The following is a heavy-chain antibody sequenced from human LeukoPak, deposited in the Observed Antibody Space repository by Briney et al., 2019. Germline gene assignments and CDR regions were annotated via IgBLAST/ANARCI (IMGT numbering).Heavy chain of an antibody. J-gene: IGHJ4*02. Sequence: GESLKISCKTSGYTFTTYWIAWVRQMPGKGLEWMGTIYPGDSDTRYSPSFQGQVTISADKSISTAYLQWSSLKASDTAMYYCARLTSSDWQRFEYWGQGTLVTVSS. V-gene: IGHV5-51*01. CDR2: IYPGDSDT. CDR1: GYTFTTYW. CDR3: ARLTSSDWQRFEY. D-gene: IGHD6-19*01.